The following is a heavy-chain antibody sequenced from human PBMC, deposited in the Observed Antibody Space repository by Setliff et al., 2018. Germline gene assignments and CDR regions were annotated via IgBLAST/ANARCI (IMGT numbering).Heavy chain of an antibody. J-gene: IGHJ5*01. Sequence: PSETLRLSCAVPGLSFYSYSMNWVRQAPGKGLEWVAGINGRSTRSLYADSVRGRFTISRDNSKNTLYLQMNSLRAEDTAVYYCAKDSSSGYGAGDISWFDSWGQGTLVTAPQ. CDR3: AKDSSSGYGAGDISWFDS. V-gene: IGHV3-23*01. CDR1: GLSFYSYS. CDR2: INGRSTRS. D-gene: IGHD5-12*01.